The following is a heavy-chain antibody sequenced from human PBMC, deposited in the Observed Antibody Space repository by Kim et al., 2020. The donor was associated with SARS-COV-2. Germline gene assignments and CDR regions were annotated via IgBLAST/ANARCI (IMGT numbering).Heavy chain of an antibody. Sequence: VKGRFTISRDNAKNSLYLQMNSLRAEDTAVYYCAREAVPAAMFYYYGMDVWGQGTTVTVSS. D-gene: IGHD2-2*01. CDR3: AREAVPAAMFYYYGMDV. V-gene: IGHV3-11*05. J-gene: IGHJ6*02.